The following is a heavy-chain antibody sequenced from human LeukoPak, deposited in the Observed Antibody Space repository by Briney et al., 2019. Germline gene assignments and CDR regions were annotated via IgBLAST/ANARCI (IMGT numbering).Heavy chain of an antibody. Sequence: ASVKVSCKASGYTFTSSDINWVRQAAGQGLEWMGFMTPNSGNTGYAQKLQGRVTMTRNNSISTAYMELSSLRSEDTAVYYRARFRDYYGGGPDYWGQGTLVTVSS. CDR2: MTPNSGNT. D-gene: IGHD3-10*01. CDR1: GYTFTSSD. CDR3: ARFRDYYGGGPDY. J-gene: IGHJ4*02. V-gene: IGHV1-8*01.